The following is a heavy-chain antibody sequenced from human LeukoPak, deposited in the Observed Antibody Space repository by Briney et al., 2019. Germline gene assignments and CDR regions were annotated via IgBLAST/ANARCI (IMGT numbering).Heavy chain of an antibody. J-gene: IGHJ3*02. CDR3: ARDLNPQSIGMRAFDI. D-gene: IGHD1-14*01. CDR2: INPTTGST. V-gene: IGHV1-46*01. Sequence: GASVKVSCKASGYTFTNFYLHWVRQAPGQGLEWMGIINPTTGSTTYAQKFRGRVTMTRDMSTSTVYMELSSLRSEDTAVYFCARDLNPQSIGMRAFDIWGQGTMVTASS. CDR1: GYTFTNFY.